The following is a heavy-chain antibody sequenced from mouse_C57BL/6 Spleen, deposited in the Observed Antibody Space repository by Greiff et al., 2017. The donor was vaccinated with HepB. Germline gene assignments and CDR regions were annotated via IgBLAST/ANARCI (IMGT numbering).Heavy chain of an antibody. CDR1: GFSFTSYG. V-gene: IGHV2-4*01. Sequence: QVQLKESGPGLVQPSQSLSITCTVSGFSFTSYGVHWVRQPPGKGLEWLGVIWSGGSTDYNAAFISRLSISKDNSKSQVFFKMNSLQADDTAIYYCAKNPTDYYAMDYWGQGTSVTVSS. J-gene: IGHJ4*01. D-gene: IGHD4-1*02. CDR2: IWSGGST. CDR3: AKNPTDYYAMDY.